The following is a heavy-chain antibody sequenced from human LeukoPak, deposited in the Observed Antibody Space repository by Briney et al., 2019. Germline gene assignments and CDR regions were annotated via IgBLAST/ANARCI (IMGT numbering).Heavy chain of an antibody. CDR1: GYTFTSYG. CDR3: ARDITDIVVVPAAIHLQFDY. J-gene: IGHJ4*02. Sequence: ASVKVSCKASGYTFTSYGISWVRQAPGQGLEWMGWISAYNGNTNYAQKLQGRVTMTTDTSTSTAYMELRSLRSDDTAVYYCARDITDIVVVPAAIHLQFDYWGQGTLVTVSS. V-gene: IGHV1-18*04. CDR2: ISAYNGNT. D-gene: IGHD2-2*01.